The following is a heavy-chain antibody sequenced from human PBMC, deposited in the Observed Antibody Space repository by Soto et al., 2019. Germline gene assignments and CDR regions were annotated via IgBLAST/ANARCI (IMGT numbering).Heavy chain of an antibody. CDR3: ARRSCRDANCYSNCLDT. CDR2: INPSGGST. J-gene: IGHJ5*01. D-gene: IGHD2-15*01. Sequence: QVQLVQSGAEVKKPGASVKVSCKASGYTFTSYFIHWVRQAPGQGLEWMGIINPSGGSTGYAQKFQGRVTMARDTSTSTVYLELSGLRSEDTAVYYCARRSCRDANCYSNCLDTWGHGTLVTVSS. CDR1: GYTFTSYF. V-gene: IGHV1-46*01.